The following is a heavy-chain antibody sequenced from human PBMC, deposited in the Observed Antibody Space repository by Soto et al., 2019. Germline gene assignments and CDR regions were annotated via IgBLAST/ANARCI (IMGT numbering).Heavy chain of an antibody. CDR3: ARGSSPHYGMDV. D-gene: IGHD6-6*01. Sequence: QVQLQESGPGLMKPSQTLSLTCSVSGGSITSGGFFWSWVRQDPGEGLELIAYIYYSGYTYYHPSLKSRLSISMDTSKNQFSLKLSSVTAADTAVYYCARGSSPHYGMDVWGQGTTVTVSS. J-gene: IGHJ6*02. CDR1: GGSITSGGFF. V-gene: IGHV4-31*03. CDR2: IYYSGYT.